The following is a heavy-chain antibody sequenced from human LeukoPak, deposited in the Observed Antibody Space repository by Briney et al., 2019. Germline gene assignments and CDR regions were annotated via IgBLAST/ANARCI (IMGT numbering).Heavy chain of an antibody. CDR1: GGSFSGYY. D-gene: IGHD3-3*01. CDR3: ARDSIAWYDFWSGYYFDWFDP. J-gene: IGHJ5*02. Sequence: KPSETLSLTCAVYGGSFSGYYWSWIRQPPGKGLEWIGEINHSGSTNYNPSLKSRVTISVDASKNQFSLKLSSVTAADTAVYYCARDSIAWYDFWSGYYFDWFDPWGQGTLVTVSS. V-gene: IGHV4-34*01. CDR2: INHSGST.